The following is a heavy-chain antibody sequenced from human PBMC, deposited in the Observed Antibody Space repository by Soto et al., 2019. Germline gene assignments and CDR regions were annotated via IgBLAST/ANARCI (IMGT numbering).Heavy chain of an antibody. CDR3: ASSTKALGRGVYVGSPDN. J-gene: IGHJ4*02. CDR2: IYADSGT. CDR1: GFTDSSSY. Sequence: EVQLVETGGGLIQPGGSLRLSCAVSGFTDSSSYMSWVRQTPQKGLEWISIIYADSGTFYADSVKGRFTSSRNNPKNILYLQMNSLRAEDPAVYYCASSTKALGRGVYVGSPDNWGQGTLVTVSS. D-gene: IGHD1-26*01. V-gene: IGHV3-53*02.